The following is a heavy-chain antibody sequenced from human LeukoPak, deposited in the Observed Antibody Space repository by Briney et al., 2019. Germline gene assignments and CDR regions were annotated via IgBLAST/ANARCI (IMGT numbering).Heavy chain of an antibody. CDR3: AKDWRDYGDFHAFDM. CDR1: GYTFTSYG. CDR2: ISAYNGNT. Sequence: ASVKVSCKASGYTFTSYGISWVRQAPGQGLEWMGWISAYNGNTNYAQKLQGRVTMTTDTSTSTAYMELRSLRSDDTAVYYCAKDWRDYGDFHAFDMWGQGTMVTVSS. J-gene: IGHJ3*02. V-gene: IGHV1-18*01. D-gene: IGHD4-17*01.